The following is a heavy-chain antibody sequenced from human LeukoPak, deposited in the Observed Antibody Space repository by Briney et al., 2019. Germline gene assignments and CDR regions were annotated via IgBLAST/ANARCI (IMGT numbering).Heavy chain of an antibody. CDR2: VSNDGGRT. J-gene: IGHJ4*02. CDR1: GFTFSTYP. CDR3: VKSIPGSGNFDY. V-gene: IGHV3-64D*06. D-gene: IGHD6-19*01. Sequence: GGSPRLSCSASGFTFSTYPMHWVRQAPGKGLECVSAVSNDGGRTYYADSVKGRFTISRDNSKNTLFLQMSSLRAEDTAVYYCVKSIPGSGNFDYWGQGTLVSVSS.